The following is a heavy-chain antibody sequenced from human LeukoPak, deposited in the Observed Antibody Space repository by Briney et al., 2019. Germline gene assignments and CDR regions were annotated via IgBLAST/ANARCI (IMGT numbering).Heavy chain of an antibody. Sequence: GGSLRLSCAASGFTFSGYWMTWVRQAPGKGLEWVANIKEDGSESYYVDSVKGRFTISRDNAKNSLYLQLNSLRVEDTAVYYCARGESSGWYGYWYYGMDVWGQGTTVTVSS. D-gene: IGHD6-19*01. CDR3: ARGESSGWYGYWYYGMDV. CDR2: IKEDGSES. J-gene: IGHJ6*02. CDR1: GFTFSGYW. V-gene: IGHV3-7*01.